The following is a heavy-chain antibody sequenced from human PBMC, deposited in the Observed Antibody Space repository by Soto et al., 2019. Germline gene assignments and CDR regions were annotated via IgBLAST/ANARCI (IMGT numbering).Heavy chain of an antibody. D-gene: IGHD6-13*01. CDR2: MNPNSGNT. CDR1: GYTFTSYD. Sequence: ASVKVSCKASGYTFTSYDINWVRQATGQGLEWMGWMNPNSGNTGYAQKFQGRVTMTRNTSISTAYMELSSLRSEDTAVYYCARKEDIAAAGQFDYWGQGTLVTVSS. CDR3: ARKEDIAAAGQFDY. J-gene: IGHJ4*02. V-gene: IGHV1-8*01.